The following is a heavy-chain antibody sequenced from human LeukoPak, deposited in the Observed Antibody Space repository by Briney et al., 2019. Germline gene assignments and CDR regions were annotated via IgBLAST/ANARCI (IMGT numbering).Heavy chain of an antibody. D-gene: IGHD6-19*01. V-gene: IGHV1-69*13. CDR1: GGTFSSYA. CDR2: IIPIFGTA. Sequence: LWASVKLSCKASGGTFSSYAISWVRQAPGQGLEWMGGIIPIFGTANYAQKFQGRVTIIADESTSTAYMELSSLRSEDTAVYYCARTIAVAGALDYWGQGTLVTVSS. J-gene: IGHJ4*02. CDR3: ARTIAVAGALDY.